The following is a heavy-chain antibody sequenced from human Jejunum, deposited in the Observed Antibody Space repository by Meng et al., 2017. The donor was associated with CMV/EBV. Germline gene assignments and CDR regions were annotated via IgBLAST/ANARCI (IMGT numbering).Heavy chain of an antibody. V-gene: IGHV4-30-4*08. CDR1: SCSIGGGDYY. CDR3: ARGSIFVSFDS. D-gene: IGHD3-3*01. J-gene: IGHJ4*02. CDR2: IHDTGRT. Sequence: QLESAPGLSKRSPALSFTCSGFSCSIGGGDYYWSWIRQPPGKGLEWIGYIHDTGRTYYNPSLKSRVNISLGTSSNHFSLTLSSVTAEDTAVYFCARGSIFVSFDSWGQGTLVTASS.